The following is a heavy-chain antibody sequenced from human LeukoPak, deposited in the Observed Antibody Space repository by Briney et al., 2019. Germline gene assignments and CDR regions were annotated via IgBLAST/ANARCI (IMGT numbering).Heavy chain of an antibody. CDR2: IIPIFGTA. CDR3: ARSATHRLTWTDRSQWLPLDY. J-gene: IGHJ4*02. CDR1: GGTFSSYA. D-gene: IGHD5-18*01. V-gene: IGHV1-69*06. Sequence: SVKVSCKASGGTFSSYAISWVRQAPGQGLEWMGGIIPIFGTANYAQKFQGRVTITADKSTSTAYMELRSLRSDDTAVYYCARSATHRLTWTDRSQWLPLDYWGQGTLVTVSS.